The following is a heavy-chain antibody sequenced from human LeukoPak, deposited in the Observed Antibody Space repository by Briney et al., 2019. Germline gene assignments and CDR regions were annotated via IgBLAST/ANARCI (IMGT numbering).Heavy chain of an antibody. Sequence: SETLSLTCTVSGGSISVYYWSWIRQPAGKGLEWIGRIYTNGNTNYHPSLKSRVTISVDKSKNQFSLKLSAVPAADTGVYYCWRDLYSSITNAASVIWAQGTMVTVSS. V-gene: IGHV4-4*07. D-gene: IGHD6-13*01. CDR3: WRDLYSSITNAASVI. CDR1: GGSISVYY. J-gene: IGHJ3*02. CDR2: IYTNGNT.